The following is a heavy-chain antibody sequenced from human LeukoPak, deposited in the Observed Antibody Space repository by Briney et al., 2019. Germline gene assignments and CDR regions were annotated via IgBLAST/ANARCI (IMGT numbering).Heavy chain of an antibody. CDR3: ARHRAYSSSSPFDY. J-gene: IGHJ4*02. CDR2: VFDSGST. CDR1: GGSLSHSH. V-gene: IGHV4-59*08. D-gene: IGHD6-6*01. Sequence: PSETLSLTCTVSGGSLSHSHWSWIRQPPGKGLEWIGYVFDSGSTNYNPSLKSRVTMSRDTSKNQFSLKVGSVTAADTAVYYCARHRAYSSSSPFDYWGQGTLVTVSS.